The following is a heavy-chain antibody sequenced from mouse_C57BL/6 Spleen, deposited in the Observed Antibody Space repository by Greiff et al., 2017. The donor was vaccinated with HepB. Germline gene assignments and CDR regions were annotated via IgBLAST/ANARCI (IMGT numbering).Heavy chain of an antibody. J-gene: IGHJ4*01. V-gene: IGHV1-53*01. CDR2: INPSNGGT. D-gene: IGHD1-1*01. Sequence: VQLQQPGTELVKPGASVKLSCKASGYTFTSYWMPWVKQRPGQGLEWVGNINPSNGGTNYNEKFKSKATLTVDKSSSTAYMQLSSLTSEDSAVYYCARSGYYYGSAYAMDYWGQGTSVTVAS. CDR1: GYTFTSYW. CDR3: ARSGYYYGSAYAMDY.